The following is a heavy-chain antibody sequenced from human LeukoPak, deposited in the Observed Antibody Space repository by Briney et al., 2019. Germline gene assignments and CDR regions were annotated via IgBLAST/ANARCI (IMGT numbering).Heavy chain of an antibody. D-gene: IGHD3-22*01. CDR3: AKRDSSGYYYFDY. CDR2: IKSKTDGGTT. V-gene: IGHV3-15*01. J-gene: IGHJ4*02. Sequence: KPGGSLRLSCAASGFTFSNAWMTWVRQAPGKGLEWVARIKSKTDGGTTDYAAPVKGRFTISRDDSKNTLYLQMNSLRAEDTAVYYCAKRDSSGYYYFDYWGQGTLVTVSS. CDR1: GFTFSNAW.